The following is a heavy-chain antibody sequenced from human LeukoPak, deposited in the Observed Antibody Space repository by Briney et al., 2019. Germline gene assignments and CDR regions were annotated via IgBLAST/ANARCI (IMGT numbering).Heavy chain of an antibody. CDR1: EFTVSDYA. CDR3: GKTTTGYSSGQKPAWPVDY. Sequence: PGGSLRLSCEGSEFTVSDYAMSWVRQARQAPGKGLEWVAGIFGSGGSAHYADSAKGRFTISRDNSKNTVYLQINSLRAEDTAVYYCGKTTTGYSSGQKPAWPVDYWGQGTLVTVSS. V-gene: IGHV3-23*01. D-gene: IGHD6-19*01. CDR2: IFGSGGSA. J-gene: IGHJ4*02.